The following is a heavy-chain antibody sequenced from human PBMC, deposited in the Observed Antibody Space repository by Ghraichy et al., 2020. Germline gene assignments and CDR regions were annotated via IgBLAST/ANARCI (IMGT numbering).Heavy chain of an antibody. D-gene: IGHD3-16*01. V-gene: IGHV5-51*01. J-gene: IGHJ4*02. CDR1: GYGFTTYW. CDR3: ARMGVPYYFDY. Sequence: GESLNISCKGSGYGFTTYWIGWVRQMPGKGLEWMGIIFPGDSDTRYSPSFQGQVTISADKSISTAYLQWSTLKASDTAMYYCARMGVPYYFDYWGQGTLVTVSS. CDR2: IFPGDSDT.